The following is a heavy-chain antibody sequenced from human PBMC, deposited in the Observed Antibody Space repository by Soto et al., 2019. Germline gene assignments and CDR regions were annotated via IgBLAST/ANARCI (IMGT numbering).Heavy chain of an antibody. J-gene: IGHJ6*02. D-gene: IGHD1-26*01. Sequence: GGSLRLSCAASGFTFSDYYMSWIRQAPGKGLEWVSYISSSGSTIYYADSVKGRFTISRDNAKNSLYLQMNSLRAEDTAVYYCASDRHSGYYYYGMDVWGQGTTVTVSS. V-gene: IGHV3-11*01. CDR2: ISSSGSTI. CDR1: GFTFSDYY. CDR3: ASDRHSGYYYYGMDV.